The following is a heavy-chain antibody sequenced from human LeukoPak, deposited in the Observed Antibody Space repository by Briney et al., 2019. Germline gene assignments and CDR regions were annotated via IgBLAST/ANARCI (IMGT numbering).Heavy chain of an antibody. Sequence: GGSLRLSCAASGFSFSIYWMSWVRQAPGKGLEWVANIKRDGSEKYYVDSVKGRFTISRDNAKKSLYLQMNSLRAEDTAVYYCARETEMANLDYWGQGTLVTVSS. J-gene: IGHJ4*02. CDR3: ARETEMANLDY. CDR1: GFSFSIYW. V-gene: IGHV3-7*04. CDR2: IKRDGSEK. D-gene: IGHD5-24*01.